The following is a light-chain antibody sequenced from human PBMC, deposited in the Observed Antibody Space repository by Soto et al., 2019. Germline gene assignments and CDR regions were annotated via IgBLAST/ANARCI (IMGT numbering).Light chain of an antibody. J-gene: IGKJ4*01. CDR3: QRYNSAPDT. CDR2: ATS. Sequence: DIQMTQSPSSLSASVGDRVTITCQASQGINNYLAWYQQKPGKVPKLLIYATSTLQSGVPSRFSGSGSGTDFTLTISSLQPEDVATYYCQRYNSAPDTFGGGTKVEIK. V-gene: IGKV1-27*01. CDR1: QGINNY.